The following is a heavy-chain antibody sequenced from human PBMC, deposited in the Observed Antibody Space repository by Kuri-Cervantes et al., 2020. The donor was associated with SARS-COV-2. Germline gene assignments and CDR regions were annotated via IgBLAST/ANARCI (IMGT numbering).Heavy chain of an antibody. CDR3: TRMRIYDFWSNPIDY. CDR2: INAGNGNT. J-gene: IGHJ4*02. Sequence: SVKVSCKTSGYTFTGYYIHWVRQAPGQRLEWMGWINAGNGNTKYSQKFQGRVTITRDTSASTAYMELSSLRSEDTAVYYCTRMRIYDFWSNPIDYWGQGTLVTVSS. V-gene: IGHV1-3*01. CDR1: GYTFTGYY. D-gene: IGHD3-3*01.